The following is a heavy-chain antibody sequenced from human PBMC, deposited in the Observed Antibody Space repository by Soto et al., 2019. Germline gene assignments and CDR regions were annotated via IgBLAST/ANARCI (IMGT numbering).Heavy chain of an antibody. CDR1: GYTFTSYY. V-gene: IGHV1-46*01. CDR3: ARDASLITIFGVVIIGHYYYGMDV. D-gene: IGHD3-3*01. J-gene: IGHJ6*02. CDR2: INPSGGST. Sequence: ASVKVSCKASGYTFTSYYMHWVRQAPGQGLEWMGIINPSGGSTSYAQKFQGRVTMTRDTPTSTVYMELSSLRSEDTAVYYCARDASLITIFGVVIIGHYYYGMDVWGQGTTVTVSS.